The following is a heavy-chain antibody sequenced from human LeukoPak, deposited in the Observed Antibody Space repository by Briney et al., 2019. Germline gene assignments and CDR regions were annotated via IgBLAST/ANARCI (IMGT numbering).Heavy chain of an antibody. CDR3: ARDTGYSYGYYYYGMDV. Sequence: SVKVSCKASGGTFSSYAISWVRQAPGQGLEWMGGIIPIFGTANYAQKSQGRVTLTADQSTSTAYMELRSLRSEDTAVYYCARDTGYSYGYYYYGMDVWGQGPTVTVSS. CDR1: GGTFSSYA. D-gene: IGHD5-18*01. V-gene: IGHV1-69*13. J-gene: IGHJ6*02. CDR2: IIPIFGTA.